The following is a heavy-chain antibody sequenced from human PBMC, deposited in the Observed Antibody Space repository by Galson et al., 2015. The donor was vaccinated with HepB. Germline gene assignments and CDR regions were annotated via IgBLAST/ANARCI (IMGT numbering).Heavy chain of an antibody. D-gene: IGHD6-19*01. CDR3: ARIADSIAVAGPYYHYYGMDV. Sequence: SLRLSCAASGFTFSSYWMHWVRQAPGKGLVWVSRINSDGSSTSYADSVKGRFTISRDNAKNTLYLQMNSLRAEDTAVYYCARIADSIAVAGPYYHYYGMDVRGQGTTVTVSS. V-gene: IGHV3-74*01. CDR2: INSDGSST. CDR1: GFTFSSYW. J-gene: IGHJ6*02.